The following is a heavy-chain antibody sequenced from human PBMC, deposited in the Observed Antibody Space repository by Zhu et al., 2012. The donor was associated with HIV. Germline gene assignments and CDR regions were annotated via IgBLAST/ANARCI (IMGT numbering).Heavy chain of an antibody. V-gene: IGHV4-39*07. CDR3: ASRTAVAGQGDY. Sequence: QVQLQESGPGLVKPSETLSLTCTVSGGSISSSSYYWGWIRQPPGKGLEWIGSIYYSGSTYYNPSLKSRVTISVDTSKNQFSLKLSSVTAADTAVYYCASRTAVAGQGDYWGQGTLVTVSS. CDR1: GGSISSSSYY. CDR2: IYYSGST. D-gene: IGHD6-19*01. J-gene: IGHJ4*02.